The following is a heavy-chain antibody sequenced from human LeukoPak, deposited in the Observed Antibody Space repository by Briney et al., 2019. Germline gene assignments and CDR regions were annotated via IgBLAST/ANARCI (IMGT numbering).Heavy chain of an antibody. CDR1: GGSFSGYY. D-gene: IGHD6-19*01. Sequence: SETLSLTCAVYGGSFSGYYWSWIRQPPGKGLEWIGEINHSGSTNYNPSLKSRVTISVDTSKNQFSLKLSSMTAADTAVYYCARAPSRPRSGWLAEYFQHWGQGTLVTVSS. CDR3: ARAPSRPRSGWLAEYFQH. CDR2: INHSGST. J-gene: IGHJ1*01. V-gene: IGHV4-34*01.